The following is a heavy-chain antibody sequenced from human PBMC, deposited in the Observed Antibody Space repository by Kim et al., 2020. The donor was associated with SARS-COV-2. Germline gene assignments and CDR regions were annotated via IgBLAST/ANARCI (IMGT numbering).Heavy chain of an antibody. Sequence: GGSLRLSCAASGFTFSSYGMHWVRQAPGKGLEWVAVISNDGSNKYYADSVKGRFTISRDNSKNTLYLQMNSLRAEDTAVYYCAKDQVEVSYILDYWGQGILVNVSS. CDR3: AKDQVEVSYILDY. V-gene: IGHV3-30*18. CDR2: ISNDGSNK. J-gene: IGHJ4*02. D-gene: IGHD1-26*01. CDR1: GFTFSSYG.